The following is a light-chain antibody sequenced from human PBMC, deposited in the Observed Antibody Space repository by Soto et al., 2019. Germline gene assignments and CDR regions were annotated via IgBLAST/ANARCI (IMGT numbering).Light chain of an antibody. Sequence: DVVMTQSPLSLPVTLGQPASISCRSSQSALYSDGNTYLSWFQQRPGQSPRRLIYKVSNRDSGVPDRFSGSGSGTDFTLKISRVEAEDVGVYYCMQGTHWPWTFGQGTKVDIK. CDR3: MQGTHWPWT. CDR1: QSALYSDGNTY. CDR2: KVS. J-gene: IGKJ1*01. V-gene: IGKV2-30*01.